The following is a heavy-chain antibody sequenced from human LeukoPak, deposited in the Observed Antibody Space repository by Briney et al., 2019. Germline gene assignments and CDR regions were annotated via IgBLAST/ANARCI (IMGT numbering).Heavy chain of an antibody. J-gene: IGHJ4*02. CDR3: ARYSSSRGCYPH. Sequence: PSETLSLTCTVSGGSISSYYWSWIRQPPGKGLEWIGYIYYSGSTNYNPSLKSRVTISVDTSKNQFSLKLSPVIAADTAVYYCARYSSSRGCYPHWGQGTLVTVSS. CDR1: GGSISSYY. CDR2: IYYSGST. V-gene: IGHV4-59*01. D-gene: IGHD6-6*01.